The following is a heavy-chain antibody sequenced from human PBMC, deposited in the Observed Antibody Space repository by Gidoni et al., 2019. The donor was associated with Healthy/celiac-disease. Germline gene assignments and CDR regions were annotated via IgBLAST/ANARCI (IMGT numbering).Heavy chain of an antibody. CDR3: AHSGRVGATTNFDY. Sequence: QITLKESGPTLVKPTQTLTLTCTFSGFSLSTSGVGVGWIRQPPGKALEWLALIYWNDDKRYSLSLKSRLTITKDTSKNQVVLTMTNMDPVDTATYYCAHSGRVGATTNFDYWGQGTLVTVSS. J-gene: IGHJ4*02. V-gene: IGHV2-5*01. CDR2: IYWNDDK. D-gene: IGHD1-26*01. CDR1: GFSLSTSGVG.